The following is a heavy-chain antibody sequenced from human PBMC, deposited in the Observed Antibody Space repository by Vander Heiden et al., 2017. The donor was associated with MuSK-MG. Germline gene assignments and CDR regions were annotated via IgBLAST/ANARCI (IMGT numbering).Heavy chain of an antibody. J-gene: IGHJ4*02. V-gene: IGHV3-23*01. CDR2: IGTSGSGT. CDR1: GFMFTTYA. CDR3: AKDLTPGHVVGGSGADY. Sequence: EVQLLESGGGLVQPGGSLRLSCAASGFMFTTYAMTWVRQAPGKGLEWVSGIGTSGSGTYYSDSVKGRFIISRDNSKNTLHLQMDSLRAEDTAVYYCAKDLTPGHVVGGSGADYWGQGTLGTVSS. D-gene: IGHD1-26*01.